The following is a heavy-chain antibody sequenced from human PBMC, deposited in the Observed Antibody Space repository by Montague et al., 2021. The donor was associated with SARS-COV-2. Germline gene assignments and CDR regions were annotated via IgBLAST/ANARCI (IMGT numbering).Heavy chain of an antibody. D-gene: IGHD4-23*01. CDR2: ISYTGYT. J-gene: IGHJ4*02. Sequence: SETLSLTCSVSGVSVSSGTYYWSWIRQPPGKGPESIGFISYTGYTSYNPSLKSRVTFSLDKSKNQLSLKLTSLTAADTAVYYCARGRNYYGGMVHDYWGQGTLVTVSS. V-gene: IGHV4-61*01. CDR1: GVSVSSGTYY. CDR3: ARGRNYYGGMVHDY.